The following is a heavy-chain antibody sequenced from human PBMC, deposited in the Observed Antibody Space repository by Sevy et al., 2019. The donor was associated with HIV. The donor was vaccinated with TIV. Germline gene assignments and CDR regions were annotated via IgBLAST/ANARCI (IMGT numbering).Heavy chain of an antibody. V-gene: IGHV1-2*06. Sequence: ASVKVSCKASGYTFTAYYVHWVRQAPGQGLEWMGRTNPNSGGTNYAQKFQGRVTMTRDTSISTAYMELSGLRYDDTAVYHCARAYYYDSNAYYFDHWGQGTLVTVSS. D-gene: IGHD3-22*01. CDR3: ARAYYYDSNAYYFDH. J-gene: IGHJ4*02. CDR1: GYTFTAYY. CDR2: TNPNSGGT.